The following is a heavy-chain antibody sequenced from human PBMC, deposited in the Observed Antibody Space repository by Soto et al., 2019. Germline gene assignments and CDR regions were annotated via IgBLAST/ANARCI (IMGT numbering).Heavy chain of an antibody. Sequence: QVQLVQSGAEVKKPGSSVKVSCKASGDTFRNYAFTWVRQAPGQGLEWMGTIIPLFSTRYAQKFQGRVTMTADESTSTVYMDLSSLKSDDTDVYYCARDPGIAVVGSGTSFEHWGQGTLVTVSS. V-gene: IGHV1-69*18. CDR3: ARDPGIAVVGSGTSFEH. CDR1: GDTFRNYA. D-gene: IGHD6-19*01. CDR2: IIPLFST. J-gene: IGHJ4*02.